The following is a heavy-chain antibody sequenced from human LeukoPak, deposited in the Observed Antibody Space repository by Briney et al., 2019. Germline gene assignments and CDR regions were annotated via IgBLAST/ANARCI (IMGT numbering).Heavy chain of an antibody. CDR2: ISGSGGNT. CDR3: AREARYDSFDY. CDR1: GFTFSSYG. J-gene: IGHJ4*02. D-gene: IGHD3-22*01. V-gene: IGHV3-23*01. Sequence: GASLRLSCAASGFTFSSYGMSWVRQAPGRGLEWVSTISGSGGNTYYADSVKGRFTISRDNSKNTLNLQMNSLRAEDTAVYYCAREARYDSFDYWGQGTLVTVSS.